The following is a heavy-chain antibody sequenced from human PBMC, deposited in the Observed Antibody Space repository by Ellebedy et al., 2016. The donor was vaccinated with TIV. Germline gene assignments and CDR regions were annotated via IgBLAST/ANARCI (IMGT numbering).Heavy chain of an antibody. CDR3: AREFGDGYNYHYFDH. CDR2: INPVSDAV. V-gene: IGHV1-69*13. J-gene: IGHJ4*02. CDR1: GGTLSGYS. D-gene: IGHD5-24*01. Sequence: AASVKVSCKASGGTLSGYSVSWVRQAPGQGLEWVGGINPVSDAVQYYQKLQDRVTISADEVTSTVYMEMTSLRSEDTALYYCAREFGDGYNYHYFDHWGQGTLVTVSS.